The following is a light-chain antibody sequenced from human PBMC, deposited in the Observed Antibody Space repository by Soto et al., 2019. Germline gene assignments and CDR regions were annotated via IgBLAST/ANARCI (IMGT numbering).Light chain of an antibody. J-gene: IGLJ2*01. CDR2: DVS. Sequence: QSALTQPRSVSGSPGQSVTISCTGTSSDVGAYNYVSWYQHHPGKAPKYIIYDVSKRPSGVSDRFSGSKSGNTASLTISGLQAEDEDDYYCCSDPSSWVFGGGTKVTVL. CDR3: CSDPSSWV. V-gene: IGLV2-11*01. CDR1: SSDVGAYNY.